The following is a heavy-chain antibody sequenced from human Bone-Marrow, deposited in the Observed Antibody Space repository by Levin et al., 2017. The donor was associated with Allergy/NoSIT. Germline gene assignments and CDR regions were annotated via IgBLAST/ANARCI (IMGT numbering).Heavy chain of an antibody. J-gene: IGHJ4*02. D-gene: IGHD6-19*01. CDR2: ISFDGNNK. Sequence: QTGGSLRLSCAASGFTFSDYAFHWVRQAPGKGLEWVAVISFDGNNKYYADSVKGRFVISRDDSKDTLYLQVNSLTPEDTAVYFCARGVAWLPTDFDFWGQGTLVTVSS. CDR3: ARGVAWLPTDFDF. CDR1: GFTFSDYA. V-gene: IGHV3-30*09.